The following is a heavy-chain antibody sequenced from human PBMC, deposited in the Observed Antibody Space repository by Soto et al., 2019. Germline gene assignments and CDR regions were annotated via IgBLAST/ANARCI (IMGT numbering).Heavy chain of an antibody. D-gene: IGHD4-17*01. CDR2: INSGGTTI. CDR1: GFIFSAYN. Sequence: EVQLVQSGGALVQPGGSLRLSCAASGFIFSAYNMNWVRQAPGKGLEWVAYINSGGTTIYYADSMKGRFTVSRDNAKNSLFLQMNSLRDEDTAVYYCARDRGTVTNDVGQDHGMDVWGQGTTVIVSS. J-gene: IGHJ6*02. CDR3: ARDRGTVTNDVGQDHGMDV. V-gene: IGHV3-48*02.